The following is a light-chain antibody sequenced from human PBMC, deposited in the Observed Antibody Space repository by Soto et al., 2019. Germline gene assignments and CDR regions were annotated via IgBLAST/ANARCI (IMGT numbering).Light chain of an antibody. Sequence: EIVMTQSPATLSVSPGETATLSCRASQSVRSNLAWYQQKPGQAPRLLIYGASTRATSIPARFSGSGSGTECTLTISRLQSEDFAVYYCQQYNNWPLTFGGGTKVEIK. CDR3: QQYNNWPLT. J-gene: IGKJ4*01. CDR2: GAS. CDR1: QSVRSN. V-gene: IGKV3-15*01.